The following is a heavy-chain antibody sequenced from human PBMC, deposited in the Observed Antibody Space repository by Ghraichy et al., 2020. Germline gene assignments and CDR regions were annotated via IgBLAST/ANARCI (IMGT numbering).Heavy chain of an antibody. CDR3: ARVSTLYRSSWYLGGNWFDP. D-gene: IGHD6-13*01. CDR1: GGSFSGYY. Sequence: SQTLSLTCAVYGGSFSGYYWSWIRQPPGKGLEWIGEINHSGSTHYNPSLKSRVTISVDTSKNQFSLKLRSVTAADTAVYYCARVSTLYRSSWYLGGNWFDPWGQGTLVTVSS. J-gene: IGHJ5*02. CDR2: INHSGST. V-gene: IGHV4-34*01.